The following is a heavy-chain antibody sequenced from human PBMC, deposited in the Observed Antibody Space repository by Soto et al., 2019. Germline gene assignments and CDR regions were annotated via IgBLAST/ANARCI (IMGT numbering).Heavy chain of an antibody. CDR1: GGSISTSRSY. J-gene: IGHJ5*02. Sequence: QLQLLESGPGLVKASETLSLTCNVSGGSISTSRSYWAWIRHPPGKGLEWLSNIFYSGSTYYNPSLASRVTVSVDTSKNEFSLRLRSVTAADTAVYYCARQPTTGDTDLWFDPWGQGNLVTVSS. D-gene: IGHD2-21*01. V-gene: IGHV4-39*01. CDR3: ARQPTTGDTDLWFDP. CDR2: IFYSGST.